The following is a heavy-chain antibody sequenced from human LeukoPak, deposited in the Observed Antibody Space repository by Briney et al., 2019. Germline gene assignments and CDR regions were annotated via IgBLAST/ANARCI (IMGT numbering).Heavy chain of an antibody. J-gene: IGHJ5*02. V-gene: IGHV4-4*07. CDR1: GGSISSYY. Sequence: SETLSLTCTVSGGSISSYYWSWIRQPAGKGLEWIGRIYTSGSTNYNPSLKSRVTMSVDTSKNQFSLKLSSVTAADTAVYYCAREPTVVYYYDSSGQGDWFDPWGQGTLVTVSS. CDR2: IYTSGST. CDR3: AREPTVVYYYDSSGQGDWFDP. D-gene: IGHD3-22*01.